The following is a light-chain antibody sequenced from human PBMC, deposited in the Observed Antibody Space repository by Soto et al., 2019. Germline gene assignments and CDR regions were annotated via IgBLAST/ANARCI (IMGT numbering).Light chain of an antibody. CDR1: QSVRDN. Sequence: ETLLTQSPATLSVSPGERATLSCRASQSVRDNLAWYQQKPGQAPRLLIYGASTRAPGIPDRFSGSGFGTEVRPPISSLQSEDFAVYYCQQHNDWPPSTFGQGTKLEIK. V-gene: IGKV3-15*01. J-gene: IGKJ2*01. CDR3: QQHNDWPPST. CDR2: GAS.